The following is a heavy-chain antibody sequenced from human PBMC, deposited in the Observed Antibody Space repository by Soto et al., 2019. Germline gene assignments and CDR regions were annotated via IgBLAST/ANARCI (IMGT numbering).Heavy chain of an antibody. Sequence: EVQLVESGGGLVQPGGSLRLSCAASGFTFSSYSMNWVRQAPGKGLEWVSYISSSSSTIYYADSVKGRFTISRDNAKNSLYLQMNSLRDEDTAVYYCARVLPGGLYCGGDCYSGPFDYWGQGTLVTVSS. D-gene: IGHD2-21*02. CDR3: ARVLPGGLYCGGDCYSGPFDY. CDR1: GFTFSSYS. CDR2: ISSSSSTI. V-gene: IGHV3-48*02. J-gene: IGHJ4*02.